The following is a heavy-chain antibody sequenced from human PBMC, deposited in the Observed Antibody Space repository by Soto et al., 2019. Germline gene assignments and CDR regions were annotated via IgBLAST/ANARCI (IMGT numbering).Heavy chain of an antibody. CDR3: AKDGESLDY. V-gene: IGHV3-30*18. CDR2: ISYDGSNK. D-gene: IGHD3-10*01. J-gene: IGHJ4*02. Sequence: GGSLRLSCAASGFTFSSYGMHWVRQAPGKGLEWVAVISYDGSNKYYADSVKGRFTISRDNSKNTLYLQMNSLRAEDTAVYYCAKDGESLDYWGQGTQVTVSS. CDR1: GFTFSSYG.